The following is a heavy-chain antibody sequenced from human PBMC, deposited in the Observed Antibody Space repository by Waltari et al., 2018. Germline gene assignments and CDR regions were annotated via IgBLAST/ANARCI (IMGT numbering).Heavy chain of an antibody. CDR3: ARDCKGDCYPYYYYGMDV. CDR2: IIPIFGTA. V-gene: IGHV1-69*12. CDR1: GGTFSSYA. Sequence: QVQLVQSGAEVKKPGSSVKVSCKASGGTFSSYAISWVRHAPGQGLEWMGGIIPIFGTANYAQKFQGRVTITADESTSTAYMELSSLRSEDTAVYYCARDCKGDCYPYYYYGMDVWGQGTTVTVSS. D-gene: IGHD2-21*02. J-gene: IGHJ6*02.